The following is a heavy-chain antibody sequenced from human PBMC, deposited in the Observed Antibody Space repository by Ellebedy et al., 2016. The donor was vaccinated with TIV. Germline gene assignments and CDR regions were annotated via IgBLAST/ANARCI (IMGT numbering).Heavy chain of an antibody. CDR2: IYHSGSN. Sequence: MPSETLSLTCAVSGGFISNYYWTWIRQSPETGPEWIGYIYHSGSNGSNPSLKSRVTISVDTPKNQFSLKLNSVTAADTAVYYCARGAPFPYYFDSWGQGLLVTVSS. V-gene: IGHV4-59*01. CDR1: GGFISNYY. J-gene: IGHJ4*02. CDR3: ARGAPFPYYFDS.